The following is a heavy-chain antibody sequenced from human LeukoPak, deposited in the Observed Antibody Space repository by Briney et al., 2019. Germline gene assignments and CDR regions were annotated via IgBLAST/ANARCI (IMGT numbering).Heavy chain of an antibody. D-gene: IGHD2-15*01. J-gene: IGHJ4*02. CDR2: INHSGST. CDR3: ARAPGYCSGGSCYGGEFDY. V-gene: IGHV4-34*01. CDR1: GGSFSGYY. Sequence: SETLSLTCAVYGGSFSGYYWSWIRQPPGKGLEWIGEINHSGSTNYNPSLRSRVTISVDTSKNQFSLNLNSVTAADTAVYYCARAPGYCSGGSCYGGEFDYWGQGTLVTVSS.